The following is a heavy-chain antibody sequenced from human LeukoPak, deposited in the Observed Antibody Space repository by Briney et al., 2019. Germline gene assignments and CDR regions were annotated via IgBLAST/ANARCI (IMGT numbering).Heavy chain of an antibody. CDR2: INHSGST. Sequence: PSETLPLTCAVYGGSFSGYYWSWIRQPPGKGLEWIGEINHSGSTNYDPSLKSRVTISVDTSKNQFSLKLRSVTAADTAVYYCARVGDHLSFDYWGQGTLVTVSS. V-gene: IGHV4-34*01. CDR1: GGSFSGYY. J-gene: IGHJ4*02. D-gene: IGHD2-21*02. CDR3: ARVGDHLSFDY.